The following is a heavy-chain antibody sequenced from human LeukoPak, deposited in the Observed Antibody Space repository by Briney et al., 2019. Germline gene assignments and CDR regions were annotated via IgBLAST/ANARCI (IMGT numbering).Heavy chain of an antibody. CDR2: ISYDGSSK. V-gene: IGHV3-30*03. CDR1: GLDFRTYG. J-gene: IGHJ6*02. Sequence: PGGSLRLSCAASGLDFRTYGMHWVRQAPGKGLEWVAVISYDGSSKYYADSVKGRFTISRDSPENTLYLQMNSLRAEDAAVYHCATEEYYYGMAVWGQGTTVTVSS. CDR3: ATEEYYYGMAV.